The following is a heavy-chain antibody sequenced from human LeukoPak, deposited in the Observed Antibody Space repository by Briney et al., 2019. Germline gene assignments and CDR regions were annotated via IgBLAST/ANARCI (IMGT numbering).Heavy chain of an antibody. CDR3: AKYGSRGNDAFDI. CDR2: ISGSGGST. J-gene: IGHJ3*02. V-gene: IGHV3-23*01. CDR1: GFTFSSYA. D-gene: IGHD6-19*01. Sequence: GGSLRLSCAASGFTFSSYAMSWVPQAPGKGLEWVSAISGSGGSTYYADSVKGRFTISRDNSKNTLYLQMSSLRAEDTAVYYCAKYGSRGNDAFDIWGQGTMVTVSS.